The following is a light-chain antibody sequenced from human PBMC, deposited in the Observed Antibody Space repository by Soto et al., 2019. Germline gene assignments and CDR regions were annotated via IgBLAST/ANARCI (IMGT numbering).Light chain of an antibody. CDR2: DVS. V-gene: IGLV2-14*01. CDR3: SAYTSSSMA. J-gene: IGLJ2*01. CDR1: SSDVGGYNY. Sequence: QSALTQPASVSGSPGQSITISCTGTSSDVGGYNYVSWYQQHPGKAPKLMIYDVSNRPSGVSNRFSGSKSGNTASLTISGVQAEDEADYYCSAYTSSSMAFGGGTKVTVL.